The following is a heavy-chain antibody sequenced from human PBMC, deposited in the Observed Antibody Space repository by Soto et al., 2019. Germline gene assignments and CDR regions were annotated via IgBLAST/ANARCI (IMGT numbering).Heavy chain of an antibody. CDR3: ARSVAAISLPDNY. CDR2: ISYDGSNK. CDR1: GFTFSSYA. J-gene: IGHJ4*02. V-gene: IGHV3-30-3*01. Sequence: GVSLRLSCAASGFTFSSYAMHWVRQAPGKGLEWVAVISYDGSNKYYADSVRGRFTISRDNSKNTLYLQMNSLRAEDTAVNYCARSVAAISLPDNYWGQGTLVTVSS. D-gene: IGHD6-19*01.